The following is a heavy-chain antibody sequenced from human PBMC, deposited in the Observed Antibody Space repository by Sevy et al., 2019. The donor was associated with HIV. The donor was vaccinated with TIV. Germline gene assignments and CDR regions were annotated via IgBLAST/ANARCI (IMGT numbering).Heavy chain of an antibody. CDR1: GFTFSSYA. D-gene: IGHD3-10*01. CDR2: ISYDGSNK. CDR3: ARDSYMVRGVPKGQYYYYDMDV. Sequence: GGSLRRSCAASGFTFSSYAMHWVRQAPGKGLEWVAVISYDGSNKYYADSVKGRFTISRDNSKNTLYLQMNSLRAEDTAVYYCARDSYMVRGVPKGQYYYYDMDVWGQGTTVTVSS. J-gene: IGHJ6*02. V-gene: IGHV3-30-3*01.